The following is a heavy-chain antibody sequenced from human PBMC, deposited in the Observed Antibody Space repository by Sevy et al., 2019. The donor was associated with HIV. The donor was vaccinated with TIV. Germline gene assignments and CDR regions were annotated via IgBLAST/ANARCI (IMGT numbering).Heavy chain of an antibody. J-gene: IGHJ4*02. CDR3: ARSPRSMYNWNYDY. Sequence: SETLSLTCTVSGGSISSYYWSWIRQPPGKGLEWIGYIYYSGSTNYNPSLKSRVTISVDTSKNQFSLKLSSATAADTAVYYCARSPRSMYNWNYDYWGQGTLVTVSS. CDR1: GGSISSYY. V-gene: IGHV4-59*13. D-gene: IGHD1-20*01. CDR2: IYYSGST.